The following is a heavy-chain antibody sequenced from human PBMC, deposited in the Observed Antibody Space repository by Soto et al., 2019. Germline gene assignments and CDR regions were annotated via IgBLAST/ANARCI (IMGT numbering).Heavy chain of an antibody. CDR3: ARDYGGNSGYMLTPDY. V-gene: IGHV4-39*01. Sequence: TSETLSLTCTVPGGSISSSGYYWGWIRQPPGKGLEWIGSIFFTGSSSYNPSLKSRVTMSVETSKKQFSLKLTSVTAADTAVYYCARDYGGNSGYMLTPDYWGQGILVTVSS. D-gene: IGHD4-17*01. J-gene: IGHJ4*02. CDR1: GGSISSSGYY. CDR2: IFFTGSS.